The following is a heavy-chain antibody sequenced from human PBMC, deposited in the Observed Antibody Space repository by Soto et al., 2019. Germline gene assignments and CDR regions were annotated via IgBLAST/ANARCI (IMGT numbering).Heavy chain of an antibody. CDR1: GDTFKNCV. J-gene: IGHJ6*02. CDR3: AAELGFGKLSVV. CDR2: IIPLFGTT. Sequence: QVQVVQSGVEVRRPGSSVKVSCKASGDTFKNCVISWVRQAPGQGLEWMGGIIPLFGTTDFSQRFQGRLTITTDESTPTAYMELRRLRSEDTATYYWAAELGFGKLSVVWGQGTTVIVSS. V-gene: IGHV1-69*01. D-gene: IGHD3-10*01.